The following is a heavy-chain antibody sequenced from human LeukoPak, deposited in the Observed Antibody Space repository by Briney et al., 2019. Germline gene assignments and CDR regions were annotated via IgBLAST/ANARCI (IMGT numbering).Heavy chain of an antibody. Sequence: SEPLSLTCAVYGGSLSYYYWSWIRQSPEKGLEWIGEINRSGSTNYNPSLKSRVSISVDTSKNQFSLKLSSVTAADTAIYYCARGGFYCGDGCYIDYWGQGALVTVSS. J-gene: IGHJ4*02. CDR1: GGSLSYYY. CDR2: INRSGST. D-gene: IGHD2-21*02. V-gene: IGHV4-34*01. CDR3: ARGGFYCGDGCYIDY.